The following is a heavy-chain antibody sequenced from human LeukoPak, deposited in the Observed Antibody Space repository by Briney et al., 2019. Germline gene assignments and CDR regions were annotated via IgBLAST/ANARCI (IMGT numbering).Heavy chain of an antibody. CDR3: VRDHHRRLYDSQARDTFDI. CDR2: ISSSSTI. V-gene: IGHV3-48*01. Sequence: PGGSLRLSCAASGFTFSSYSMNWVRQAPGKGLGWVSYISSSSTIYYADSVKGRYTISRDNAKNSLYLQMNSLRAEDTAVYYCVRDHHRRLYDSQARDTFDIWGRGTMVTVSS. D-gene: IGHD5/OR15-5a*01. J-gene: IGHJ3*02. CDR1: GFTFSSYS.